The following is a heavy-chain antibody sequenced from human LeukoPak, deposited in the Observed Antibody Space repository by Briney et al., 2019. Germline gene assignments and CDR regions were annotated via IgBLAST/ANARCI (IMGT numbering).Heavy chain of an antibody. CDR2: ISAYNGNT. D-gene: IGHD1-26*01. J-gene: IGHJ5*02. V-gene: IGHV1-18*04. CDR3: ARDEGVGNWFDP. CDR1: GYTFTGYY. Sequence: ASVKVSCKASGYTFTGYYMHWVRQAPGQGLEWMGWISAYNGNTNYAQKLQGRVTMTTDTSTSTAYMELRSLRSDDTAVYYCARDEGVGNWFDPWGQGTLVTVSS.